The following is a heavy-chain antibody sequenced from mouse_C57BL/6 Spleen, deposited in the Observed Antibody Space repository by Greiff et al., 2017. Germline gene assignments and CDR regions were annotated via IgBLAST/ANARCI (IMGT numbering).Heavy chain of an antibody. V-gene: IGHV5-6*01. CDR1: GFTFSSYG. CDR3: ARRYYYGSNHWYFDV. J-gene: IGHJ1*03. D-gene: IGHD1-1*01. CDR2: ISSGGSYT. Sequence: EVQGVESGGDLVKPGGSLKLSCAASGFTFSSYGMSWVRQTPDKRLEWVATISSGGSYTYYPDSVKGRFTISRVNAKNTLYLQMSSLKSEDTAMYYCARRYYYGSNHWYFDVWGTGTTVTVSS.